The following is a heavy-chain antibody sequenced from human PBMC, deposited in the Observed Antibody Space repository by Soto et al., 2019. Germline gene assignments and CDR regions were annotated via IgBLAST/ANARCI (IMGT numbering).Heavy chain of an antibody. CDR3: AREYLSSGYYRHDAFDI. D-gene: IGHD3-22*01. CDR1: GGTFSSYA. V-gene: IGHV1-69*01. Sequence: QVQLVQSGAEVKKPGSSVKVSCKASGGTFSSYAISWVGQAPGRGLEWMGGIIPIFGTANYAQKFQGRVTITADESTSTAYMELSSLRSEDTAVYYCAREYLSSGYYRHDAFDIWGQGTMVTVSS. CDR2: IIPIFGTA. J-gene: IGHJ3*02.